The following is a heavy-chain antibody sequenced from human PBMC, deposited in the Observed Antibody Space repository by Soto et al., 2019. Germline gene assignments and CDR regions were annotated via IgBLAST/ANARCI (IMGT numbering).Heavy chain of an antibody. CDR2: ISYDGSNK. Sequence: GGSLRLSCAASGFTFSSYGMHWVRQAPGKGLERVAVISYDGSNKYYADSVKGRFTISRDNSKNTLYLQMNSLRAEDTAVYYCAKDINYYGSGSSPSYFDYWGQGTLVTVSS. CDR3: AKDINYYGSGSSPSYFDY. CDR1: GFTFSSYG. J-gene: IGHJ4*02. D-gene: IGHD3-10*01. V-gene: IGHV3-30*18.